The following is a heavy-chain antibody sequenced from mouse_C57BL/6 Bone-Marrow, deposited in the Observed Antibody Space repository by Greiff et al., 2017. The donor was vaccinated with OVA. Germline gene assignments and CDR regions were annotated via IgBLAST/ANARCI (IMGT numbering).Heavy chain of an antibody. CDR2: IDPSDSYT. D-gene: IGHD2-5*01. CDR3: ARGVVTFDY. CDR1: GYTFTSYW. V-gene: IGHV1-69*01. J-gene: IGHJ2*01. Sequence: QVQLQQPGAELVMPGASVKLSCKASGYTFTSYWMHWVKQRPGQGLEWIGEIDPSDSYTNYNQKFKGKSTLTVDKSSSTAYMQLSSLTSEDSAVYYCARGVVTFDYWAKAPLSQSPQ.